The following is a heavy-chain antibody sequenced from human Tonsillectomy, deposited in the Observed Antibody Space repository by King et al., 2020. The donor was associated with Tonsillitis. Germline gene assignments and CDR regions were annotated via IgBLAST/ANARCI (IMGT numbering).Heavy chain of an antibody. J-gene: IGHJ4*02. CDR3: AKDAKWLGYYFDY. CDR1: GFTFDDYA. CDR2: ISWNSGSI. D-gene: IGHD3-22*01. Sequence: VQLVESGGGLVQPGRSLRLSCAASGFTFDDYAMHWVRQAPGKGLEWVSGISWNSGSIGYADSVKGRFTISRDNAKNSLYLQMNSLRAEDTALYYCAKDAKWLGYYFDYWGQGTRVTVSS. V-gene: IGHV3-9*01.